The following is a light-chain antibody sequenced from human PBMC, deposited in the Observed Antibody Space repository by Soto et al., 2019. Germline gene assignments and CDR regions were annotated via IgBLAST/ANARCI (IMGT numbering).Light chain of an antibody. J-gene: IGKJ1*01. CDR1: QSILHSNGYNY. CDR3: MQALQPPTWT. V-gene: IGKV2-28*01. Sequence: DIVMTQSPLSLPVTPGEPASISCRSSQSILHSNGYNYLEWYLQNPGQSPQLLIYLGSNRASGVPDRYSVSGSGTDFTLKISRVEAEDVGGYFCMQALQPPTWTFGQGTKVEIK. CDR2: LGS.